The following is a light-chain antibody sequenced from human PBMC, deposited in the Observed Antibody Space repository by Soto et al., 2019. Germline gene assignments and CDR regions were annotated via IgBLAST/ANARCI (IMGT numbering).Light chain of an antibody. V-gene: IGKV1-33*01. CDR3: QHYNSYSEA. Sequence: DIQMTQSPSSLSASVGDRVTITCQASQDISNYLNWYQQKPGKPPQLLIFDASYLERGVPSRFSGSGSGTEFTLTISSLQPDDFATYYCQHYNSYSEAFGQGTKVDIK. J-gene: IGKJ1*01. CDR2: DAS. CDR1: QDISNY.